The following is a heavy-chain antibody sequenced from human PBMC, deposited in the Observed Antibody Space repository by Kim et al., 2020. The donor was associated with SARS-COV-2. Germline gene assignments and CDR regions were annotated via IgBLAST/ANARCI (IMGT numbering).Heavy chain of an antibody. CDR2: INPSSGST. J-gene: IGHJ6*02. Sequence: ASVKVSCKASGYSFTTYYMHWVRQAPGQGLEWMGLINPSSGSTRYAQNFQGRVTMTRDTSTSTVYMELSSLRSDDTALYYCARRSFPPSVYGMDVWGHGTTVTVSS. CDR3: ARRSFPPSVYGMDV. V-gene: IGHV1-46*01. CDR1: GYSFTTYY.